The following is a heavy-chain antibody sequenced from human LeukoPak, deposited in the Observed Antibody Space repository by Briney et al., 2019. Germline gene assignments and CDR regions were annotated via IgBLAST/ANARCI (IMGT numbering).Heavy chain of an antibody. CDR3: ARNLWFGESSDAFDM. CDR2: INPNSGGT. CDR1: GYTFTDFY. V-gene: IGHV1-2*02. J-gene: IGHJ3*02. Sequence: ASVKVSCKASGYTFTDFYIHWVRQAPGQGLEWMGWINPNSGGTKYAQKFQGRVTMTRDTSISTAYMVMSSLRSDDTAVYYCARNLWFGESSDAFDMWGQGAMVTVSS. D-gene: IGHD3-10*01.